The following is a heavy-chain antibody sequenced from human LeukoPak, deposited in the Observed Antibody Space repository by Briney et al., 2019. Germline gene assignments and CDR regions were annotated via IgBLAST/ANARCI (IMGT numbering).Heavy chain of an antibody. CDR3: AKEGYCSSTSCYTARDYYYYYMDV. V-gene: IGHV3-33*06. J-gene: IGHJ6*03. CDR2: IWYDGSNK. Sequence: GRSLRLSCAASGLTFSSYGMHWVRQAPSKGLEWVAVIWYDGSNKYYADSVKSRFTISRDNSKNTLYLQMNSLRAEDTAVYYCAKEGYCSSTSCYTARDYYYYYMDVWGKGTTVTVSS. CDR1: GLTFSSYG. D-gene: IGHD2-2*02.